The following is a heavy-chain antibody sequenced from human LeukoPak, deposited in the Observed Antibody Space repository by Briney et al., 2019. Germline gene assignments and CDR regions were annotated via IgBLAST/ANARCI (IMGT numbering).Heavy chain of an antibody. D-gene: IGHD2-2*03. CDR3: ARGSLDIVVVGWLDP. Sequence: WESLSLACAIYGGSLSGSYWSWIRQHPGKGQGWVREINVSGSTNYNPSLKSRVTISVDTSKNQYSLKLSSVTDADTAVYYCARGSLDIVVVGWLDPWGQGTLVTVSS. V-gene: IGHV4-34*01. J-gene: IGHJ5*02. CDR1: GGSLSGSY. CDR2: INVSGST.